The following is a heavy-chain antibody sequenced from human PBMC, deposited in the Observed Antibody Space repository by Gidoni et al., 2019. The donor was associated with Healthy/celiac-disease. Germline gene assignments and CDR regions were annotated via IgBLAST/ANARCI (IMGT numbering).Heavy chain of an antibody. D-gene: IGHD3-16*02. V-gene: IGHV3-7*03. CDR2: IKQDGSEK. J-gene: IGHJ4*02. Sequence: EVQLVESGGGLVQPGGSLRLSCAASGFTFSSYWMSWVRQAPGQGLEWVANIKQDGSEKYYVDSVKGRFTISRDNAKNSLYLQMNSLRAEDTAVYYCARAGFDYVWGSYREGAHDYWGQGTLVTVSS. CDR3: ARAGFDYVWGSYREGAHDY. CDR1: GFTFSSYW.